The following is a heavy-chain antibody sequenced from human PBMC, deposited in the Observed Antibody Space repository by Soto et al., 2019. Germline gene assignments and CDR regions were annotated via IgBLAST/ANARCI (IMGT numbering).Heavy chain of an antibody. CDR2: IIPIFGTA. Sequence: SVKVSCKASGGTFSSYAISWVRQAPGQGLEWMGGIIPIFGTANYAQKFQGRVTITADESTSTAYMELSSLRSEDTAVCYCARAARLQAHYYYGMDVWSQGTTVTVSS. V-gene: IGHV1-69*13. J-gene: IGHJ6*02. D-gene: IGHD4-4*01. CDR1: GGTFSSYA. CDR3: ARAARLQAHYYYGMDV.